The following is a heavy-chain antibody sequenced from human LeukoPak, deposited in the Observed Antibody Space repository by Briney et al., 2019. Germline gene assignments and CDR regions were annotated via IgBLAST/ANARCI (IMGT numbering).Heavy chain of an antibody. V-gene: IGHV1-69*05. CDR3: ARGWWEPSRGDYYMDV. CDR1: GGTFSSYA. CDR2: IIPIFGTA. D-gene: IGHD2-15*01. Sequence: GASVKVSXKASGGTFSSYAISWVRQAPGQGLEWMGRIIPIFGTAKYAQKFQGRVTITTDESTSTAYMELSSLRSEDTAVYYCARGWWEPSRGDYYMDVWGKGTTVTVSS. J-gene: IGHJ6*03.